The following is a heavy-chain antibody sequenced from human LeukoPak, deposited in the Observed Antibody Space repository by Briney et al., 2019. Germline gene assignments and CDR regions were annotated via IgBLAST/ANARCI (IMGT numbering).Heavy chain of an antibody. J-gene: IGHJ3*02. CDR1: GFTFSSYG. V-gene: IGHV3-20*01. CDR3: ARVEYDFSERHSNFPALDAFDI. D-gene: IGHD3-3*01. Sequence: GGSLRLSCAASGFTFSSYGMHWVRQAPGKGLEWVSGINWNGGSTGYADSVKGRFTISRDNAKNSLYLQMNSLRAEDTALYHCARVEYDFSERHSNFPALDAFDIWGQGTMVTVSS. CDR2: INWNGGST.